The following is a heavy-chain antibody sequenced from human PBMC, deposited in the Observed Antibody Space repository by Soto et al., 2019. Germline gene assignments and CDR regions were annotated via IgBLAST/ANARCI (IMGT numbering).Heavy chain of an antibody. J-gene: IGHJ5*02. CDR2: IYYSGST. D-gene: IGHD6-13*01. CDR3: ARVSAAGSWFDP. Sequence: SETLSLTCTFSGCSSSSYYWSWIRQPPGKGLEWIGYIYYSGSTNYNPSLKSRVTISVDTSKNQFSLKLSSVTAADTAVYYCARVSAAGSWFDPWGQGTLVTVSS. CDR1: GCSSSSYY. V-gene: IGHV4-59*01.